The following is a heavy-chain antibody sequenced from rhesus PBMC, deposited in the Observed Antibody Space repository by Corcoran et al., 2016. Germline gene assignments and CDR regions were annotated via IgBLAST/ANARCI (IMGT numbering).Heavy chain of an antibody. V-gene: IGHV2-95*01. CDR3: ARITVTTTYSLDS. Sequence: QVTLKESGPALVKPTQTLTLTCALSGFSISTTGIGVGWTRQPPGKALEWLAKIYWKDNKAYNKSLKSRLTISRDTSKNQVVLIMTNMDPVDTATYFCARITVTTTYSLDSWGQGVVVTVSS. D-gene: IGHD4-29*01. CDR2: IYWKDNK. CDR1: GFSISTTGIG. J-gene: IGHJ6*01.